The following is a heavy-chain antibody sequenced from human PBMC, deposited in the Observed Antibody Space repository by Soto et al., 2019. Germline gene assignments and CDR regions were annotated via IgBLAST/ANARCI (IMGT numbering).Heavy chain of an antibody. CDR1: GFTFSSYA. Sequence: EVQLLESGGGLVQPGGSLRLSCAASGFTFSSYAMSWVRQAPGKGLERVSAISGDGYNTNYADSVRGRFTISRDNAKNTLYLQMNSLTAEDTAVYYCARGFEFRGQGTLVTVSS. V-gene: IGHV3-23*01. CDR3: ARGFEF. J-gene: IGHJ4*02. CDR2: ISGDGYNT.